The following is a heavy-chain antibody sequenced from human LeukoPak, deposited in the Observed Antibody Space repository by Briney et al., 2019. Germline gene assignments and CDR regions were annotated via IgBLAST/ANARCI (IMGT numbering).Heavy chain of an antibody. J-gene: IGHJ4*02. CDR2: IRTTAEGAKYA. Sequence: GGSLRLSCATSGXSFTDYPMNWVRQAPGKGLEWISNIRTTAEGAKYAYYADSVKGRVTISRDDGKNTLYLHMNSLRDDDTAVYYCATDQRYAFDYWGRGILVTVSS. D-gene: IGHD3-9*01. CDR3: ATDQRYAFDY. V-gene: IGHV3-48*02. CDR1: GXSFTDYP.